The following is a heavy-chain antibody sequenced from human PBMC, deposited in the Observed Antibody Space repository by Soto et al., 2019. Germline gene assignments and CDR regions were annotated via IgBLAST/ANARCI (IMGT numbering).Heavy chain of an antibody. Sequence: QVQLQESGPGLVKPSETLSLTCTVSGDSIISYYWSWIRQSPGQGLEWIGYIYSSGSTSYNPSLKSRVTISLDTSKEQFSLHLTSVTAADTAVYYCARNSGGYSYYGMDVWGQGTTVTVSS. J-gene: IGHJ6*02. V-gene: IGHV4-59*01. CDR1: GDSIISYY. CDR3: ARNSGGYSYYGMDV. D-gene: IGHD2-21*02. CDR2: IYSSGST.